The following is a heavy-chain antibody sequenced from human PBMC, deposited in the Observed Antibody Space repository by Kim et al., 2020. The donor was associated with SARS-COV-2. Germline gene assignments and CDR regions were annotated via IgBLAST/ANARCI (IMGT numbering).Heavy chain of an antibody. CDR2: MNPNSGNT. D-gene: IGHD6-13*01. CDR3: ARGHTAAAGTIDY. V-gene: IGHV1-8*01. CDR1: GYTFTSYD. Sequence: ASVKVSCKASGYTFTSYDINWVRQATGQGLEWMGWMNPNSGNTGYAQKFQGRVTMTRNTSTSTAYMELSSLRSEDTAVYYCARGHTAAAGTIDYWGQGTLVTVSS. J-gene: IGHJ4*02.